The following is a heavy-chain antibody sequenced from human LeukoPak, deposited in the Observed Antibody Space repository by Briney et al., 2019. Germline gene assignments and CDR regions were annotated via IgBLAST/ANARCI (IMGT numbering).Heavy chain of an antibody. J-gene: IGHJ5*02. CDR2: FYTSGST. D-gene: IGHD2-2*02. CDR3: ARDSCSSTSCYNNWFDP. Sequence: SETLSLTCTVSGGSISSYYWSWIRQPAGKGLEWIGRFYTSGSTNYNPSLKRRVTMSVDKSKNQFSLKLNSVTAADTAVYYCARDSCSSTSCYNNWFDPWGQGTLVTVSS. V-gene: IGHV4-4*07. CDR1: GGSISSYY.